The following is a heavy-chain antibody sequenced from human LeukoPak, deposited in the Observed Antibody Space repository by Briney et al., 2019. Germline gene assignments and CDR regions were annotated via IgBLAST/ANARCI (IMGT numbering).Heavy chain of an antibody. CDR3: ATLEDDYRDY. Sequence: GGSLRLSCAASGFTFSSYSMNWVRQAPGKGLEWVSSISSSSSYIYYADSVKGRFTISRDNAKNTLYLEMNSLRVDDTAVYYCATLEDDYRDYWGQGTLVTVSS. CDR1: GFTFSSYS. CDR2: ISSSSSYI. V-gene: IGHV3-21*01. D-gene: IGHD2-15*01. J-gene: IGHJ4*02.